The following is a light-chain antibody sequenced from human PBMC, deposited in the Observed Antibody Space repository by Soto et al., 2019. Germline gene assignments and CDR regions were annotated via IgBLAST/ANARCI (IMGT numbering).Light chain of an antibody. CDR1: HSDSNY. V-gene: IGKV3-11*01. CDR3: QQRSNSPLT. CDR2: GAS. Sequence: QSPLARSAYKGERATLSCSTRHSDSNYLAWYQQKPGQAPRLLIFGASSRATGIPARFSGSGSGTDFTLTISSLEPEDFAVYYCQQRSNSPLTFGRGTLLAIK. J-gene: IGKJ5*01.